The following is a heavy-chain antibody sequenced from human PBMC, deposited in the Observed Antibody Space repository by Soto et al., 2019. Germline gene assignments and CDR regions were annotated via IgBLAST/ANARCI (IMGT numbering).Heavy chain of an antibody. CDR2: ISAYNGNT. CDR3: ARGMGYCSSTSCYSYGMDV. V-gene: IGHV1-18*01. J-gene: IGHJ6*02. Sequence: ASVKVSCKASGYTFTSYGISWVRQAPGQGLEWMGWISAYNGNTNYAQKLQGRVTMTTDTSTSTAYMELSSLRSEDTAVYYCARGMGYCSSTSCYSYGMDVWGQGTTVTVSS. D-gene: IGHD2-2*02. CDR1: GYTFTSYG.